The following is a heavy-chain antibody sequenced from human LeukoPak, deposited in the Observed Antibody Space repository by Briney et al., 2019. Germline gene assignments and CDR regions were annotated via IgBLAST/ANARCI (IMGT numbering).Heavy chain of an antibody. CDR2: VYYSGTT. D-gene: IGHD3-10*01. V-gene: IGHV4-39*01. CDR1: GGSINSSFY. CDR3: ASLPSLWFGELIWFDP. J-gene: IGHJ5*02. Sequence: KSSETLSLTCTVSGGSINSSFYWDWIRQPPGKGLEWVGSVYYSGTTYYNTSFKSRITISVDTSKNQFSLKLSSVTAADTAVYYCASLPSLWFGELIWFDPWGQGTLVTVSS.